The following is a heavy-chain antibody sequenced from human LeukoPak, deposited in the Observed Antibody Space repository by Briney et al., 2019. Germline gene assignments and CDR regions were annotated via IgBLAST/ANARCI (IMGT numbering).Heavy chain of an antibody. CDR3: ARGRGPFYGSGSYYLGY. J-gene: IGHJ4*02. V-gene: IGHV4-39*06. CDR1: GGSISSSSYY. CDR2: IYYSGST. Sequence: SETLSLTCTVSGGSISSSSYYWGWIRQPPGKGLEWIGSIYYSGSTYYNPSLKSRVTISVDTSKNQFPLKLSSVTAADTAVYYCARGRGPFYGSGSYYLGYWGQGTLVTVSS. D-gene: IGHD3-10*01.